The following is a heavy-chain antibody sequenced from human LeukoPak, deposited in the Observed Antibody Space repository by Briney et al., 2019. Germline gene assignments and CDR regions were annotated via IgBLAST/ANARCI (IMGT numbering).Heavy chain of an antibody. CDR3: ARGVGPRLRFLEWLLYPPDY. CDR1: GGSISSGDYY. V-gene: IGHV4-30-4*01. Sequence: SETLSLTCTVSGGSISSGDYYWSWIRQPPGKGLEWIGYIYYSGSTYYNPSLKSRVTILVDTSKNQFSLKLSSVTAADTAVYYCARGVGPRLRFLEWLLYPPDYWGQGTLVTVSS. CDR2: IYYSGST. D-gene: IGHD3-3*01. J-gene: IGHJ4*02.